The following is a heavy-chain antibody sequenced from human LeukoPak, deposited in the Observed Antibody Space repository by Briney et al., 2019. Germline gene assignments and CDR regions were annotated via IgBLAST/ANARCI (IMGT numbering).Heavy chain of an antibody. CDR3: ARQAPGYYDFWSGYYTDAAFDI. CDR2: IYYSGST. CDR1: GGSISSGGYY. Sequence: SETLSLTCTVSGGSISSGGYYWGWIRQPPGKGLEWIGSIYYSGSTYYNPSLKSRVTISVDTSKNQFSLKLSSVTAADTAVYYCARQAPGYYDFWSGYYTDAAFDIWGQGTMVTVSS. J-gene: IGHJ3*02. V-gene: IGHV4-39*01. D-gene: IGHD3-3*01.